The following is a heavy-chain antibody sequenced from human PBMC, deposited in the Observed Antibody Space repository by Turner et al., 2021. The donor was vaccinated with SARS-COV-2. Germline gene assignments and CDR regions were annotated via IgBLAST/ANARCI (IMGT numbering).Heavy chain of an antibody. CDR2: FDPEDGKT. J-gene: IGHJ6*02. CDR1: GYTLTALS. CDR3: ATGFPIVVTSDYYYYYYGMDV. D-gene: IGHD1-26*01. Sequence: QVQLVQHGAEVKKPGASVNVSCKVSGYTLTALSMHWVRQAPGKGLEWMGGFDPEDGKTIYAQKFQGRVTMTEDTSTDTAYMELSSLRSEDTAVYYCATGFPIVVTSDYYYYYYGMDVWGQGTTVTVSS. V-gene: IGHV1-24*01.